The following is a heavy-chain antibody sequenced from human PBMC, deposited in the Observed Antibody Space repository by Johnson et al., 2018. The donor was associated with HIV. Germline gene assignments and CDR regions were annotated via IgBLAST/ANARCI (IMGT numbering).Heavy chain of an antibody. V-gene: IGHV3-7*04. J-gene: IGHJ3*02. CDR2: INQDGSER. CDR1: GFTFSNYW. Sequence: VQLVESGGGFVQPGGSLRLSCAASGFTFSNYWMTWVRQAPGKGLEWVANINQDGSERYYVDSVKGRFTISRDNAKNSLYLQMNSLRADDTGVYYCARGPWLAFDIRGQGTMVTVSS. CDR3: ARGPWLAFDI. D-gene: IGHD6-19*01.